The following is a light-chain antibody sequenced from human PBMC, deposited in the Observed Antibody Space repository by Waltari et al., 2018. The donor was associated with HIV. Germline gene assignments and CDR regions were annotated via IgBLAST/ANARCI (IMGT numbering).Light chain of an antibody. J-gene: IGKJ1*01. CDR2: PAS. Sequence: DIQMTQSPSSLSASLGDSVSITCRASQSISTYLGWYQQKPGKAPKLLIYPASNLQSGVPSRFSGSGSGTEFTLTISSLQPEDFATYHCQQSYSSPWTFGQGTKVEIK. CDR1: QSISTY. CDR3: QQSYSSPWT. V-gene: IGKV1-39*01.